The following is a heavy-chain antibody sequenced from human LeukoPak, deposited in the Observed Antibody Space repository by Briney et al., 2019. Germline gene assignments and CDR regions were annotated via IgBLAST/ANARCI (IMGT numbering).Heavy chain of an antibody. Sequence: SETLSLTCTVSGGSVSSGSYYWSWIRQPPGKGLEWIGYIYYSGSTNYNPSLKNRVTISVDTSKNQFSLKLSSVTAADTAVYYCALLYYDFWSGYYPFDYWGQGTLVTVSS. D-gene: IGHD3-3*01. CDR1: GGSVSSGSYY. V-gene: IGHV4-61*01. CDR2: IYYSGST. J-gene: IGHJ4*02. CDR3: ALLYYDFWSGYYPFDY.